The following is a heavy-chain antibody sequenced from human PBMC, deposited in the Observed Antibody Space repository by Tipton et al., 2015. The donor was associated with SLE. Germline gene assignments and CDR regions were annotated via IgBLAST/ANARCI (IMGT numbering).Heavy chain of an antibody. CDR2: INHSGTT. D-gene: IGHD3-3*01. CDR3: ARGGSKHYDFWGRQMGPHAFDI. CDR1: GGSFSGYY. J-gene: IGHJ3*02. Sequence: LRLSCAVYGGSFSGYYWSWIRQPPGKGLEWIAEINHSGTTNCNPSLKSRVTISVDTSKNQFSLKLSSVTAADTAVYYCARGGSKHYDFWGRQMGPHAFDIWGQETKVTVSS. V-gene: IGHV4-34*01.